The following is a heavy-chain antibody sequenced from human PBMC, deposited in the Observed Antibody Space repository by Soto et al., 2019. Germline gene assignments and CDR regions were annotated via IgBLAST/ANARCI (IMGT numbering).Heavy chain of an antibody. Sequence: QVQLQESGPGLVKPSGTLSLTCAVSGGSISSSSWWTWVRQSPGKGLEWIGEIFESGATNYNPSLKSRLTMSVDKSKNQFSLNLSSLTAADTAVYFWTTSHAGELNNGGQGTLVTVSS. CDR2: IFESGAT. V-gene: IGHV4-4*02. CDR1: GGSISSSSW. J-gene: IGHJ4*02. D-gene: IGHD1-7*01. CDR3: TTSHAGELNN.